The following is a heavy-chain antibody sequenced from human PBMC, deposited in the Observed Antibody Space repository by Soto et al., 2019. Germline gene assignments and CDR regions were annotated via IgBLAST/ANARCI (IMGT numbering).Heavy chain of an antibody. J-gene: IGHJ3*02. Sequence: QVQLVQSGAEVKKPGSSVKVSCKASGGPFSSYTFSWVRQAPGQGLEWMGRIVPILGIGNYAQKFQGSVTITADKSTSTAYMELSSLRSEDTAVYYCAREIAVAGKTSDVFDIWGQGTMVTVSS. D-gene: IGHD6-19*01. CDR1: GGPFSSYT. V-gene: IGHV1-69*02. CDR2: IVPILGIG. CDR3: AREIAVAGKTSDVFDI.